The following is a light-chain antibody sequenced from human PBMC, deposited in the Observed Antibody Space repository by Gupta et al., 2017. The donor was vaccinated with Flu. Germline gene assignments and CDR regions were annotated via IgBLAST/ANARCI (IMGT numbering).Light chain of an antibody. Sequence: DIQMTHSPSTLSASVGDRVTITCRASQSISSWLAWYQQKPGQAPKLLIYKASKVESGVPSRFSGSGSGTEFTLTISSRRPDDFATYYCQQQNSFPCTFGQGTKMDIK. V-gene: IGKV1-5*03. CDR1: QSISSW. CDR2: KAS. CDR3: QQQNSFPCT. J-gene: IGKJ2*02.